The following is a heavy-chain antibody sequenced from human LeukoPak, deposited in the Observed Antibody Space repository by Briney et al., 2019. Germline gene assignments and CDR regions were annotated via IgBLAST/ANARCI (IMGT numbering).Heavy chain of an antibody. CDR1: GFTFSSYV. J-gene: IGHJ5*02. CDR3: AKVGPGYDRSGYYDT. Sequence: PGGSLRLSCAASGFTFSSYVMTWVRRAPGRGLEWVSGISGSAGNTYYADSVKGRFTISRDNSKNTLDLQMNSLRAEDTAEYYCAKVGPGYDRSGYYDTWGQGTLVTVSS. CDR2: ISGSAGNT. V-gene: IGHV3-23*01. D-gene: IGHD3-22*01.